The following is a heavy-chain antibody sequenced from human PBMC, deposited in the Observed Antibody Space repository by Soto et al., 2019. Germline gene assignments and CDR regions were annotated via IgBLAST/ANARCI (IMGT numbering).Heavy chain of an antibody. J-gene: IGHJ5*02. D-gene: IGHD5-18*01. CDR2: IYYSGST. CDR3: ARGRRGYSLDNWFDP. CDR1: GGSISSGGEY. V-gene: IGHV4-31*03. Sequence: SETLSLTCTVSGGSISSGGEYWSWIRQHPGKGLEWIGYIYYSGSTYYNPSLKSRVTISVDMSKNQFSLKLSSVTAADTAVYYCARGRRGYSLDNWFDPWGQGTLVTVSS.